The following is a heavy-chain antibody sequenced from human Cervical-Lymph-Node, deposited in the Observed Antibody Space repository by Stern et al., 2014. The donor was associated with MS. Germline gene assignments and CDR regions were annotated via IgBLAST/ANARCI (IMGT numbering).Heavy chain of an antibody. CDR1: GFSFDDYS. D-gene: IGHD2-21*02. J-gene: IGHJ4*02. CDR3: VKDKGVVTAAFGY. V-gene: IGHV3-9*01. CDR2: IRRDGHNT. Sequence: EVQLVESGGALVQPGRSLRLSCAASGFSFDDYSMHWVRQASGKGPEWVAGIRRDGHNTGYADSVRGRFIISRDDAKNVLYLQMNSLRPDDTALYYCVKDKGVVTAAFGYWGQGTLVTVSS.